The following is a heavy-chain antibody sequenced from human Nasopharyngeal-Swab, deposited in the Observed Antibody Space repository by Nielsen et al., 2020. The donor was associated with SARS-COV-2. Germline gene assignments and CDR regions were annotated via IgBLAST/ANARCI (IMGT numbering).Heavy chain of an antibody. Sequence: GGSLRLSCAASGFTFRSYSMNWVRQAPGKGLECVSYISSGGSIIYTADSLKVRFTISRDNAKNSLYQLMNSLRAEDTAVYYCSREYSSGWYGRWFDPWGQGTLVTVSS. J-gene: IGHJ5*02. CDR3: SREYSSGWYGRWFDP. CDR1: GFTFRSYS. V-gene: IGHV3-48*04. CDR2: ISSGGSII. D-gene: IGHD6-19*01.